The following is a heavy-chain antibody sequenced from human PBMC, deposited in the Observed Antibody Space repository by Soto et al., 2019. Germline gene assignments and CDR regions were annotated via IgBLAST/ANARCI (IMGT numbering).Heavy chain of an antibody. CDR3: AKGSQAAAVLDH. D-gene: IGHD6-25*01. J-gene: IGHJ4*02. V-gene: IGHV3-30*18. CDR2: LSFDAKNI. Sequence: QVQLVESGGGVVQPGRSLKLSCTTSGFTFSLYGMHWVRQAPGKGLEWLAVLSFDAKNIYYADSVKGRFTISRDNSKTTLFLQMSHLRADDTAVYFCAKGSQAAAVLDHWGQGALVTVAS. CDR1: GFTFSLYG.